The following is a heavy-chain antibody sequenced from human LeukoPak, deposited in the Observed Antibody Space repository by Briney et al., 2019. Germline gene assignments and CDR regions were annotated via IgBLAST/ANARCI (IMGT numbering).Heavy chain of an antibody. J-gene: IGHJ4*02. Sequence: SETLSLTCAVSGYSISSGHYWGWIRQPPGKGLEWIGGIDHSGTTYYNPSLKSRVSISVDMSKNQFSLNLSSVTAADTAVYYCARDIVPGHFDYWGQGTLVTVSS. CDR2: IDHSGTT. V-gene: IGHV4-38-2*02. D-gene: IGHD3-16*02. CDR1: GYSISSGHY. CDR3: ARDIVPGHFDY.